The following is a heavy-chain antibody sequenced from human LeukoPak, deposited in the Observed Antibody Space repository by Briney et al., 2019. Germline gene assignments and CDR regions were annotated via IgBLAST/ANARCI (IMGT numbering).Heavy chain of an antibody. J-gene: IGHJ4*02. CDR1: GYTFTGYY. CDR2: INPNSGGT. CDR3: ARPGGGYDSSGYYYVDY. V-gene: IGHV1-2*02. Sequence: ASVKVSCKASGYTFTGYYMHWVRQAPGQGLEWMGWINPNSGGTNYAQKFQGRVTMTRDTSISTAYMELSRLRSDDTAVYYCARPGGGYDSSGYYYVDYWGQGILVTVSS. D-gene: IGHD3-22*01.